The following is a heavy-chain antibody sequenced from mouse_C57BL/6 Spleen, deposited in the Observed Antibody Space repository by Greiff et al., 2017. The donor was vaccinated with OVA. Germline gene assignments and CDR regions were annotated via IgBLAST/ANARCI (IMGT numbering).Heavy chain of an antibody. CDR1: GYSFTDYN. CDR2: INPNYGTT. D-gene: IGHD1-1*01. CDR3: AKGGDYGSSLDY. Sequence: VQLQRSGPELVKPGASVKISCKASGYSFTDYNMNWVKQSNGKSLEWIGVINPNYGTTSYNQKFKGKATLTVDQSSSTAYMQLNSLTSEDSTVYYCAKGGDYGSSLDYWGQGTTLTVSS. J-gene: IGHJ2*01. V-gene: IGHV1-39*01.